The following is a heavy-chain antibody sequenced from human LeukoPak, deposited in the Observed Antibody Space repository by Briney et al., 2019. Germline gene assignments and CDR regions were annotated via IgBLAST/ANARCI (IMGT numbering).Heavy chain of an antibody. CDR2: ISWNSGSI. Sequence: GRSLRLSCAASGFTFDDYAMHWVRQAPGKDLEWVSGISWNSGSIGYADSVKGRFTISRDNAKNSLYLQMNSLRAEDTALYYCAKDSGPGYSSSWYSYYYGMDVWGQGTTVTVSS. V-gene: IGHV3-9*01. D-gene: IGHD6-13*01. J-gene: IGHJ6*02. CDR3: AKDSGPGYSSSWYSYYYGMDV. CDR1: GFTFDDYA.